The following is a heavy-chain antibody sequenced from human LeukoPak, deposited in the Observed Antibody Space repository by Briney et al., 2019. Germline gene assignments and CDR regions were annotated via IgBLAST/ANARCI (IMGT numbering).Heavy chain of an antibody. CDR3: AREDGGIVATIAGDFDY. CDR2: ISGSGGST. D-gene: IGHD5-12*01. J-gene: IGHJ4*02. Sequence: GGSLRLSCVVSGFTFSSYAMSWVRQAPGRGLEWVSGISGSGGSTYYADSVKGRFTISRDNAKNSLYLQMNSLRAEDTAVYYCAREDGGIVATIAGDFDYWGQGTLVTVSS. V-gene: IGHV3-23*01. CDR1: GFTFSSYA.